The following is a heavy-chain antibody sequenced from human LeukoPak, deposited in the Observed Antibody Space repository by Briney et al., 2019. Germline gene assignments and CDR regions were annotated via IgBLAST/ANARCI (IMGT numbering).Heavy chain of an antibody. Sequence: GGSLSLSCVASGFTFSRYAMNWVRQTPGKGLEWVSLIGTNEQRTHYADSEKGRFTISRDNSKNTLFLQMNSLRAEDTAVYYSAKDLDSTDLYDNVDWRQGTLVTVSS. CDR3: AKDLDSTDLYDNVD. D-gene: IGHD6-19*01. V-gene: IGHV3-23*01. J-gene: IGHJ1*01. CDR2: IGTNEQRT. CDR1: GFTFSRYA.